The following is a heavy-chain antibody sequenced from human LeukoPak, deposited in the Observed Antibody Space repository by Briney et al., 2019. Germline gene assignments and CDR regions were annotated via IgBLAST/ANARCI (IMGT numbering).Heavy chain of an antibody. J-gene: IGHJ4*02. D-gene: IGHD3-10*01. Sequence: PGGSLRLSCAASGFIVSRNYMSWVRQAPGKGLEWVSHIYSGGSTYYTDSVKGRFTISRDNSKNTVHLQMNSLRAEDTAVYYCAKDRAVRGVIEVDYWGQGTLVTVSS. CDR2: IYSGGST. CDR3: AKDRAVRGVIEVDY. V-gene: IGHV3-53*01. CDR1: GFIVSRNY.